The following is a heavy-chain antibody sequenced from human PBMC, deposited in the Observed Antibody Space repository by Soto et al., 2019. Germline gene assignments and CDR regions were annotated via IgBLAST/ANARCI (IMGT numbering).Heavy chain of an antibody. CDR2: IIPIFGTA. J-gene: IGHJ6*04. V-gene: IGHV1-69*13. CDR3: ARDLGYCSSTSCDGIDSYYYYGMDV. D-gene: IGHD2-2*01. CDR1: GGTFSSYA. Sequence: SVKVSCKASGGTFSSYAISWVRQAPGQGLEWMGGIIPIFGTANYAQKFQGRVTITADESTSTAYMELSSLRSEDTAVYYCARDLGYCSSTSCDGIDSYYYYGMDVWGKGTSVTVYS.